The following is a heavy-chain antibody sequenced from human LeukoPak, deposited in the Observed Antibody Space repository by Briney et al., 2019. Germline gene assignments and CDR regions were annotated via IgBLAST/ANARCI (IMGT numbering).Heavy chain of an antibody. CDR1: GGSIRSSTYY. J-gene: IGHJ5*02. Sequence: SETLSLTCTVSGGSIRSSTYYWGWIRQPPGKGLEWIGSIYYSGSTDYNPSLKSRVTISVDTSKNQFSLKLSSVTAADTAVYYCARDVSSSSWFSNWFDPWGQGTLVTVSS. D-gene: IGHD6-13*01. CDR3: ARDVSSSSWFSNWFDP. CDR2: IYYSGST. V-gene: IGHV4-39*07.